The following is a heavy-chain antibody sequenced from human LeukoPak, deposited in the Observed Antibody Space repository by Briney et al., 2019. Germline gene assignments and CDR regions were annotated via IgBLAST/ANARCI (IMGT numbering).Heavy chain of an antibody. CDR1: GASISSSTDY. D-gene: IGHD1-14*01. CDR2: IYYSGST. CDR3: AGLIRPGWFDP. J-gene: IGHJ5*02. V-gene: IGHV4-39*01. Sequence: SETLSLTCTVSGASISSSTDYWGWIRQPPGKGLEWIANIYYSGSTYYNPSLKSRVTISVDTSKNQFSLKLSSVTAADTAIYYCAGLIRPGWFDPWGQGTLVTVSS.